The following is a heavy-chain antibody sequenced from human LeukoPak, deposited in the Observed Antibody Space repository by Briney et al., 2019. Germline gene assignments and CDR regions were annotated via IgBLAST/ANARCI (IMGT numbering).Heavy chain of an antibody. Sequence: SETLSLTCTVSGGSFSDYYWNWVRQPAGKGLEWIGHVYSSGNTDYNPSLKSRVTISIDKSKNQFSLNLTSVTAADTAVYYCARVKMSRDNVYYYYYLDVWGKGTTVTVSS. V-gene: IGHV4-4*07. CDR3: ARVKMSRDNVYYYYYLDV. CDR1: GGSFSDYY. D-gene: IGHD1-1*01. J-gene: IGHJ6*03. CDR2: VYSSGNT.